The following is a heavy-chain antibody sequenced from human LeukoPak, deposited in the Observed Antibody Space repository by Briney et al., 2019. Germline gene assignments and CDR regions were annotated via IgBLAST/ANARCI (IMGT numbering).Heavy chain of an antibody. CDR3: AKGGRGLGYPPYYYMDV. D-gene: IGHD5-18*01. CDR1: GFGFSSYA. Sequence: PGGSLRLSCAASGFGFSSYAMHWVRQAPGKGLECVSLISYDGSNTYYADSVKGRFTISRDNSNNTLYLQMNSLRAEDTAVYYCAKGGRGLGYPPYYYMDVWGKGTTVTVSS. CDR2: ISYDGSNT. V-gene: IGHV3-30-3*01. J-gene: IGHJ6*03.